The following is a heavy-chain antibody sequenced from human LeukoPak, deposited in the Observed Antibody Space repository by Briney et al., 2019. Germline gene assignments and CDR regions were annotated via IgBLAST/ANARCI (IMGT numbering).Heavy chain of an antibody. Sequence: SETLSLTCAVSGSSISSTYYWAWIRQPPGKGLEWIGSVFHAGSTYYNPSLKSRVTVSVDTSKNQFSLKLSSVTAADTAVYYCARLKWLQLIDYWGQGTLVTVSS. CDR2: VFHAGST. V-gene: IGHV4-38-2*01. CDR1: GSSISSTYY. J-gene: IGHJ4*02. CDR3: ARLKWLQLIDY. D-gene: IGHD5-24*01.